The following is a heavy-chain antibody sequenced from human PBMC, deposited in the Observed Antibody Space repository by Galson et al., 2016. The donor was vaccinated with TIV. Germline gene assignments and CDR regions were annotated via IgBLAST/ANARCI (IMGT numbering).Heavy chain of an antibody. D-gene: IGHD1-1*01. V-gene: IGHV3-49*03. CDR2: ITGKTYGSTT. Sequence: SLRLSCAASGFTFGHYAVNWFRQAPGQGLEWVGFITGKTYGSTTEYAASVKGRFTISTDDSRNIAYLQMNSLKTEDTAVYYCTRTAMGSTRKAFDIWGQGTVVTGSS. CDR1: GFTFGHYA. CDR3: TRTAMGSTRKAFDI. J-gene: IGHJ3*02.